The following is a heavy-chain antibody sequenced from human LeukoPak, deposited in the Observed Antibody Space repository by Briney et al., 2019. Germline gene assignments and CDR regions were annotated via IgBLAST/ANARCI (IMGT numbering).Heavy chain of an antibody. Sequence: ASVKVSCRAASYSLITYGISWVRQAPGQGLEWMGWISAYNGNTNYAQKLQGRVTVTTDTSTNTAYMELRSLRSDDTAVYYCARERKSSYDTLTGYYKSDAFDIWGQGTMVTVSS. D-gene: IGHD3-9*01. J-gene: IGHJ3*02. V-gene: IGHV1-18*01. CDR3: ARERKSSYDTLTGYYKSDAFDI. CDR1: SYSLITYG. CDR2: ISAYNGNT.